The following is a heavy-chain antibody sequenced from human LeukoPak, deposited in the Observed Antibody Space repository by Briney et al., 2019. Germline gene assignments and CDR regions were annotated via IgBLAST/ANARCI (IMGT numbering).Heavy chain of an antibody. V-gene: IGHV3-15*01. CDR2: IKSKANNRTT. Sequence: KPGGSLRLSCEAPGFSFTNTWLSWVRQPPGKGLGWVGCIKSKANNRTTDYAAPVQGRFNISRDDSKNTLCLQMNSPKTEDTAVYYCATEGGSGSYYGDDAFDMWGEGTMGTVSS. J-gene: IGHJ3*02. CDR1: GFSFTNTW. D-gene: IGHD3-10*01. CDR3: ATEGGSGSYYGDDAFDM.